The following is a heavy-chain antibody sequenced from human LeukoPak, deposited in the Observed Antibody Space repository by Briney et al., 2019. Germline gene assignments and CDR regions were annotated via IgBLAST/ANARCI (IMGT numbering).Heavy chain of an antibody. CDR2: ISGNGGSI. CDR1: GFTFSSYA. V-gene: IGHV3-23*01. D-gene: IGHD3-10*01. Sequence: GGSLRLSCAASGFTFSSYAMSWVRQAPGKGLEWVSSISGNGGSIYYADSVRGRFAISRDNFKNTLYLRMNSLRAEDTAVYYCAKRASGSGTSLYYSDYWGQGTLVTVSS. J-gene: IGHJ4*02. CDR3: AKRASGSGTSLYYSDY.